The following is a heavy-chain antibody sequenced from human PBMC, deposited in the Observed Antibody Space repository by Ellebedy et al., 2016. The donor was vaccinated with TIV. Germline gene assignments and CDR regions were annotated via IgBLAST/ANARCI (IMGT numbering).Heavy chain of an antibody. D-gene: IGHD2-2*02. Sequence: GESLKISXAASGFTFSSYAMHWVRQAPGKGLEWVAVISYDGSNKYYADSVKGRFTISRDNSKNTLYLQMNSLRAEDTAVYYCARGWAVPAAIGKRYYYYGMDVWGQGTTVTVSS. CDR2: ISYDGSNK. CDR1: GFTFSSYA. J-gene: IGHJ6*02. V-gene: IGHV3-30-3*01. CDR3: ARGWAVPAAIGKRYYYYGMDV.